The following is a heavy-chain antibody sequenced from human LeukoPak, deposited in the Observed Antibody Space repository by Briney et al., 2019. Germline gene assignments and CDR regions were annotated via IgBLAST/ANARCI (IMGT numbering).Heavy chain of an antibody. Sequence: GGSLRLSCAASGFTFSNAWMSWVRQAPGKGLEWVGRIKSKTDGGTTDYAAPVKGRFTISRDDSKNTLYLQMNSLKTEDTAVYYCCAPDIVVVVAADDDAFDIWGQGTMVTVSS. V-gene: IGHV3-15*01. CDR3: CAPDIVVVVAADDDAFDI. D-gene: IGHD2-15*01. CDR2: IKSKTDGGTT. J-gene: IGHJ3*02. CDR1: GFTFSNAW.